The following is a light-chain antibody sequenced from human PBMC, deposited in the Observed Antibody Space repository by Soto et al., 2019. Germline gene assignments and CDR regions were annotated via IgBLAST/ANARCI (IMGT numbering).Light chain of an antibody. CDR1: SSDVGAYNS. Sequence: QSALTQPASVSGSPGQSITISCTGTSSDVGAYNSVCWYQHNPGKAPKLMIHDVSIRPSGASNRFSGSKSGNTASLTISGLQAEDEADYYCSSYTTSSTLVFGTGTKPTVL. J-gene: IGLJ1*01. CDR3: SSYTTSSTLV. CDR2: DVS. V-gene: IGLV2-14*01.